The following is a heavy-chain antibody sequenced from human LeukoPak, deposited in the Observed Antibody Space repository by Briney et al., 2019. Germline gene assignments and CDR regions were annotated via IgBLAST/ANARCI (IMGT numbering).Heavy chain of an antibody. CDR3: ARVGRSRGSLPNFYYYMDV. V-gene: IGHV1-69*05. J-gene: IGHJ6*03. CDR1: GDIFNSYS. D-gene: IGHD1-26*01. CDR2: IIPMFGST. Sequence: SVKVSSKASGDIFNSYSVSWVRQAPGQGLEWMGGIIPMFGSTNYAQKFQDRVTISTDHSTTIVYMELSSLTSEDTAVYYCARVGRSRGSLPNFYYYMDVWGKGTTVTVSS.